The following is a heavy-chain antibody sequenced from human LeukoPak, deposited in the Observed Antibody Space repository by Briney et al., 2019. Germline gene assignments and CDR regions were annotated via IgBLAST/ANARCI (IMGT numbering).Heavy chain of an antibody. Sequence: GGSLRFSCAASGFTLSNYAMYWVRQDPGKGLEWVSTITSGDNTYYADSVKGRFTISRDNSKNTLYLQMNSLRAEDTALYYCAKLVGATTDFDYWGQGTLVTVSS. CDR1: GFTLSNYA. V-gene: IGHV3-23*01. CDR2: ITSGDNT. D-gene: IGHD1-26*01. CDR3: AKLVGATTDFDY. J-gene: IGHJ4*02.